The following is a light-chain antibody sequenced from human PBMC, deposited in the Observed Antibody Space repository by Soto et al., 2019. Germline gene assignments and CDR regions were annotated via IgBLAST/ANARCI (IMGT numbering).Light chain of an antibody. Sequence: EIVLTQSPGTLSLSPGERATLSCRASQSVSSCYLAWYQQKPGPAPMLLIYGASSRTTGIPDIFSGSGSGTDFTLTISRLEPDDGAVYYWQQYGSSPPFTFGPGTKVDIK. CDR3: QQYGSSPPFT. J-gene: IGKJ3*01. V-gene: IGKV3-20*01. CDR2: GAS. CDR1: QSVSSCY.